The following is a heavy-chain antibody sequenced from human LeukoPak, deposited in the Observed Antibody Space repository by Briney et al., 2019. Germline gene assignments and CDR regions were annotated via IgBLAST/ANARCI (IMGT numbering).Heavy chain of an antibody. CDR1: GGSISSYY. V-gene: IGHV4-59*01. CDR3: ARESYSTSTYDY. Sequence: SETLSLTCTVSGGSISSYYWSWIRQPAGKGLEWIGYIYYSGSTNYNPSLKSRVTISVDTSNNQFSLKLSSVTAADTAVYFCARESYSTSTYDYWGQGTLVTVSS. J-gene: IGHJ4*02. CDR2: IYYSGST. D-gene: IGHD6-6*01.